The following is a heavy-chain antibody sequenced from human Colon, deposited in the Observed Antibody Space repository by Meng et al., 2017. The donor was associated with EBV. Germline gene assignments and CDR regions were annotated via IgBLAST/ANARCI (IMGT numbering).Heavy chain of an antibody. CDR1: GGSLSSRNW. Sequence: VQLAEAGPGLGKPSGTLSLTCAVSGGSLSSRNWWSWVRQPPGKGLEWIGEIYHSGSTNYNPSLKSRVTISVDESKNQFSLRLSSVTAADTAVYYCARVGAYCGGDCYHPRWGQGTLVTVS. V-gene: IGHV4-4*02. D-gene: IGHD2-21*02. CDR3: ARVGAYCGGDCYHPR. CDR2: IYHSGST. J-gene: IGHJ4*02.